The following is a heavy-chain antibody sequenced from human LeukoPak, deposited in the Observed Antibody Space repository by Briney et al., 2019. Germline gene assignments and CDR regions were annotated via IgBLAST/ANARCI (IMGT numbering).Heavy chain of an antibody. CDR2: ISYDGSNK. CDR1: GFTFSNYA. D-gene: IGHD1-1*01. Sequence: GGPLRLSCAASGFTFSNYAMHWVRQAPGKGLEWLAIISYDGSNKYYADSVKGRFTISRDNSKNTLYVQMNGLRVDDTAVYYCARDRLDGNNWNDCDYWGQGTLVTVSS. CDR3: ARDRLDGNNWNDCDY. V-gene: IGHV3-30-3*01. J-gene: IGHJ4*02.